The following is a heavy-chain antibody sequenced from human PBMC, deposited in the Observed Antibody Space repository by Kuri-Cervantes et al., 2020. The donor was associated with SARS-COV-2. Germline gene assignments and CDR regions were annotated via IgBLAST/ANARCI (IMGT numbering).Heavy chain of an antibody. J-gene: IGHJ4*02. CDR2: MNPNSGNT. V-gene: IGHV1-8*03. CDR1: GYTFTSYD. Sequence: GESLKISCKASGYTFTSYDIDWVRQATGQGLEWMGWMNPNSGNTGYAQKFQGRVTITRNTSISTAYMELSSLRSEDTAVYYCASLRTGEGPLLDYWGQGTLVTVSS. CDR3: ASLRTGEGPLLDY. D-gene: IGHD7-27*01.